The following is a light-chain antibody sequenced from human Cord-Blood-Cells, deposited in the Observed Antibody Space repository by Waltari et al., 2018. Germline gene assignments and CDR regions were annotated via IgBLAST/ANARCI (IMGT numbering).Light chain of an antibody. CDR3: SSYTSSSTYVV. Sequence: QSALTQPASVSGSPGQSITISCTGTSSDVGGYNYFSWYQQHPGKAPNLMIYEVSNRPSGVSNRFSGSKSGNTASLTISGLQAEDEADYYCSSYTSSSTYVVFGGGTKLTVL. J-gene: IGLJ2*01. CDR2: EVS. V-gene: IGLV2-14*01. CDR1: SSDVGGYNY.